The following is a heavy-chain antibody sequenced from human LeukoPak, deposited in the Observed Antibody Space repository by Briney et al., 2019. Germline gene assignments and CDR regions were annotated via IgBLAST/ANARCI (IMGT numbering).Heavy chain of an antibody. J-gene: IGHJ1*01. CDR1: GFSFSSYA. Sequence: GGSLRLSCAASGFSFSSYAMIWVRQAPGKGLEGVSAISGSGGSTYYADSVKGRFTISRDNSKNTLYLQMNSLRAEDTAVYYCAKAIVVVPAASRSLYFQHWGQGTLVTVSS. CDR2: ISGSGGST. V-gene: IGHV3-23*01. CDR3: AKAIVVVPAASRSLYFQH. D-gene: IGHD2-2*01.